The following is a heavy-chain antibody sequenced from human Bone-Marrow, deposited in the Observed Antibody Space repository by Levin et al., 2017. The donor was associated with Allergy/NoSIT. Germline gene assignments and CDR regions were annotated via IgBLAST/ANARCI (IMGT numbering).Heavy chain of an antibody. Sequence: PSETLSLTCTVSGGSISGFYWNWIRQPPGKGLEWIGFIHLSGDTRYNPSLRSRVTISVDTSKNPFSLKLNSGTAADSAYYYCAIDRDSSSGSYYYASDIWGQGTMVTVSS. D-gene: IGHD3-10*01. CDR2: IHLSGDT. V-gene: IGHV4-59*01. J-gene: IGHJ3*02. CDR1: GGSISGFY. CDR3: AIDRDSSSGSYYYASDI.